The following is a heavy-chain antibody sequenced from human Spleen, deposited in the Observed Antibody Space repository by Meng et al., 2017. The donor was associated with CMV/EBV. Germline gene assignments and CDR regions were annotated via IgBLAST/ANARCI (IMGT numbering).Heavy chain of an antibody. J-gene: IGHJ6*02. D-gene: IGHD6-13*01. Sequence: SETLSLTCTVSGGFIRSTSYYWGFIRQPPGKGLEWIGEINHSGSTNYNPSLKSRVTISVDTSKNQFSLKLSSVTAADTAVYYCYRGGYSSSWPPQFNYYYYGMDVWGQGTTVTVS. CDR1: GGFIRSTSYY. CDR3: YRGGYSSSWPPQFNYYYYGMDV. V-gene: IGHV4-39*07. CDR2: INHSGST.